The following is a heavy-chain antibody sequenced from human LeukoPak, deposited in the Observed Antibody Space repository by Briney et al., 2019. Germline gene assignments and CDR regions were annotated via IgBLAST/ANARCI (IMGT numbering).Heavy chain of an antibody. CDR3: ATYTHWVAGDV. CDR1: GFTFSDSW. CDR2: MNQDGSAK. D-gene: IGHD3-16*01. V-gene: IGHV3-7*01. Sequence: PGGSLRLSCAASGFTFSDSWMGWVRQAPGKGLEWVANMNQDGSAKDYVDSVKGRFTISRDNARNSLYLQMSSLRAEDTAVYYCATYTHWVAGDVWGQGTTVTVSS. J-gene: IGHJ6*02.